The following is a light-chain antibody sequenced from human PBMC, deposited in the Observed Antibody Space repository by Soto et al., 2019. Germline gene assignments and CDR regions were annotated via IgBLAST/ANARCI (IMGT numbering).Light chain of an antibody. J-gene: IGLJ1*01. V-gene: IGLV1-47*01. CDR2: RNN. CDR3: AAWDDSLGGFYV. CDR1: SSNIGSNH. Sequence: QAVVTQPPSASETPGQRVTISCSGSSSNIGSNHVYWYQQLPGTAPTNLLYRNNQRPSGVPDRFSGSKSGTSASLVISGLRSEDEAEYYCAAWDDSLGGFYVFGTGTKLTVL.